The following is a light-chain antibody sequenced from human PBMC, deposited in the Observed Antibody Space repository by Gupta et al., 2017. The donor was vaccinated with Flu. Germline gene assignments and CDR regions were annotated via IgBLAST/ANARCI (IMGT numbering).Light chain of an antibody. CDR1: QSLLHSNGYNY. CDR3: MKARQTSNT. V-gene: IGKV2-28*01. Sequence: DIVMTQSPLSLPVTPGEPASISCRSSQSLLHSNGYNYLDWYLQKPGQSPQLLIYMASNRASGVPDRFRGRGSGTDWTPESSRVGAEDGGVYYGMKARQTSNTFGQGTKLEIK. CDR2: MAS. J-gene: IGKJ2*01.